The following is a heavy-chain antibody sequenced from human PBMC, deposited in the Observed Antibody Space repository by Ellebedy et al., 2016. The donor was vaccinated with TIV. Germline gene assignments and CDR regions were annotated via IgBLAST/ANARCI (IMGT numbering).Heavy chain of an antibody. J-gene: IGHJ4*02. V-gene: IGHV1-69*13. D-gene: IGHD2-15*01. Sequence: AASVTVSCKASGGPFSSYVISWVRQAPGQGLEWVGGIMPIFGTAKYAQRFQGRVTITADESTSTAYMELSSLRSEDTTVYYCARDRRDVVVPPVYWGQGTLVTVSS. CDR1: GGPFSSYV. CDR3: ARDRRDVVVPPVY. CDR2: IMPIFGTA.